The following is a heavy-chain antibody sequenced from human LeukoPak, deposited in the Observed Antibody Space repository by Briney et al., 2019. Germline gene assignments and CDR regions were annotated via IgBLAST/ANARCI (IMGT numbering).Heavy chain of an antibody. D-gene: IGHD3-3*01. V-gene: IGHV3-23*01. J-gene: IGHJ4*02. Sequence: PGGSLRLSCAASGFTFSSYAMSWVRQAPGKGLEWVSAISGSGGSTYYADSVKGRFTISRDNAKNSLYLQMNSLRAEDTAVYYCASQRYYDFWSGYFDYWGQGTLVTVSS. CDR2: ISGSGGST. CDR1: GFTFSSYA. CDR3: ASQRYYDFWSGYFDY.